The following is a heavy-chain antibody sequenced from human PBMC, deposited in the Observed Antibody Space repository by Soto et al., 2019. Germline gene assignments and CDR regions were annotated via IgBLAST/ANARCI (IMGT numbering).Heavy chain of an antibody. CDR1: GGSISSGGYY. J-gene: IGHJ5*02. CDR2: IYYSGST. V-gene: IGHV4-31*03. CDR3: ERVVGTYYDFWSGFQTPTTITRWFDP. D-gene: IGHD3-3*01. Sequence: QVQLQESGPGLVKPSQTLSLTCTVSGGSISSGGYYWSWIRQHPGKGLEWIGYIYYSGSTYYNPSLKSRVTISVDTSKNQFSLKLSSVTAADTAVYYCERVVGTYYDFWSGFQTPTTITRWFDPWGQGTLVTVPS.